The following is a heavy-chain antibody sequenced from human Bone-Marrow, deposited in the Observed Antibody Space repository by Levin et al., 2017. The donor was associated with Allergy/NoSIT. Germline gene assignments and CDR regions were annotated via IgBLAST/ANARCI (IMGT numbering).Heavy chain of an antibody. CDR3: TTDRAYAYYHAH. D-gene: IGHD2-21*01. CDR2: ISYDGRDQ. J-gene: IGHJ4*02. CDR1: GFTFRSYG. V-gene: IGHV3-30*03. Sequence: GESLKISCAASGFTFRSYGMHWVRQAPGKGLEWVAVISYDGRDQYYVDSVKGRFTISRDNSNNTLYLQMNSLKTEDTAVYYCTTDRAYAYYHAHWGQGTLVTVSS.